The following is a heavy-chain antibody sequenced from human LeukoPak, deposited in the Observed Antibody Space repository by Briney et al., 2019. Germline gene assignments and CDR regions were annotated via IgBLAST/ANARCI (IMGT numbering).Heavy chain of an antibody. V-gene: IGHV4-61*02. J-gene: IGHJ6*03. D-gene: IGHD6-19*01. Sequence: SQTLSLTCTVSGGSTSSGSYYWSWIRQPAGKGLEWIGRIYTSGSTNYNPSLKSRVTISVDTSKNQFSLKPSSVTAADTAVYYCARENEEAVAGTDYYYYYMDVWGKGTTVTISS. CDR1: GGSTSSGSYY. CDR3: ARENEEAVAGTDYYYYYMDV. CDR2: IYTSGST.